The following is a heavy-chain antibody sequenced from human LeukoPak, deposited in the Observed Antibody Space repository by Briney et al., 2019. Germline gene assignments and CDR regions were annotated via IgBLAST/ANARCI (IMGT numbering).Heavy chain of an antibody. D-gene: IGHD2-2*01. CDR2: IIPIFGTA. V-gene: IGHV1-69*05. J-gene: IGHJ3*02. Sequence: SVKVSRKASGYIFTDYGISWVRQAPGQGFEWMGGIIPIFGTANYAQKFQGRVTITTDESTSTAYMELSSLRSEDTAVYYCARGQDIVVVPAALGSDAFDIWGQGTMVTVSS. CDR1: GYIFTDYG. CDR3: ARGQDIVVVPAALGSDAFDI.